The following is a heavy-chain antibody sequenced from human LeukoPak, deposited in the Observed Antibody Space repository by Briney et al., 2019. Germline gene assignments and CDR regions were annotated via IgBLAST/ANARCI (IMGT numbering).Heavy chain of an antibody. D-gene: IGHD6-19*01. Sequence: SETLSLTCTVSGYSIISDYYWGWIRQSPGKGLEWIGSVYHSGRTHYNPSLRSRVTMSVDTSKNQFSLKLNSVTAADTAVYYCARNTSGHSLEYWGQGTLVTVSS. J-gene: IGHJ4*02. CDR3: ARNTSGHSLEY. CDR1: GYSIISDYY. V-gene: IGHV4-38-2*02. CDR2: VYHSGRT.